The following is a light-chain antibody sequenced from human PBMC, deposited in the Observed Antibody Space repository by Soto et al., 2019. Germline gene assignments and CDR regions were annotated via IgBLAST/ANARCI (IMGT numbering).Light chain of an antibody. CDR2: DAS. J-gene: IGKJ4*01. Sequence: DIQMTQSPSSLSASVGDKVPINFRASQSISSYLNWYQQKPGKAPKVLIYDASTLDGGVPSRFSGRRSGTDFTLTISSLQTSDFATYDCQQYNTYPLTFGGGTKVDIK. CDR3: QQYNTYPLT. CDR1: QSISSY. V-gene: IGKV1-39*01.